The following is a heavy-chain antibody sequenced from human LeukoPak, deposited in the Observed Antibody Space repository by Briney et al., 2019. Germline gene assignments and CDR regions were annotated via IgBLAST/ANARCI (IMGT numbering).Heavy chain of an antibody. J-gene: IGHJ4*02. CDR2: ISGSGGST. CDR1: GFTFSSYG. Sequence: PGGTLRLSCAASGFTFSSYGMSWVRQAPGKGLEWVSAISGSGGSTYYADSVKGRFTISRDNSKNTLYLQMNSLRAEDTAVYYCVKHSAPVLAAARFDYWGQGNLVTVSS. CDR3: VKHSAPVLAAARFDY. V-gene: IGHV3-23*01. D-gene: IGHD2-2*01.